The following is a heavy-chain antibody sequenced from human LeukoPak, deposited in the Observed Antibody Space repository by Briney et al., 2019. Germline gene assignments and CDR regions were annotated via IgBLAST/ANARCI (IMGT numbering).Heavy chain of an antibody. J-gene: IGHJ6*02. Sequence: GGSLRLSCAASGFTFSSYWMSWVRQAPGKGLEWVANIKQDGSEEVYVDSVKGRFTISRDNAKNSLFLQLNTLRAEDTAVYYCARDPYSSTWSYGMDVWGQGTTVTVS. CDR3: ARDPYSSTWSYGMDV. D-gene: IGHD6-6*01. CDR2: IKQDGSEE. CDR1: GFTFSSYW. V-gene: IGHV3-7*05.